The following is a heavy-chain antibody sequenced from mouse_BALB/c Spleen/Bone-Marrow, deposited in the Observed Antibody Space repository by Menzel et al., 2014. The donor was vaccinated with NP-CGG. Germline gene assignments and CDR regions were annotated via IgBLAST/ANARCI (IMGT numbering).Heavy chain of an antibody. V-gene: IGHV1-69*02. CDR1: GHTFTSYW. Sequence: QVQLQQSGAELVRPGASVKLSCKASGHTFTSYWINWVRQRPGQGLEWIGNIYPSDNYTNYNQKFKDKATLTVDKSSSTAYMQLSSPTSEDSAVYYCSRTYEYFDYWGQGTTLTVSS. D-gene: IGHD2-3*01. J-gene: IGHJ2*01. CDR2: IYPSDNYT. CDR3: SRTYEYFDY.